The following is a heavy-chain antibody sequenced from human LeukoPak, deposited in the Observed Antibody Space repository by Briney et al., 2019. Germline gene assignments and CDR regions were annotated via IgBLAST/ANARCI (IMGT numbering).Heavy chain of an antibody. Sequence: PSETLSLTCAVSGGSINNYKWWSWIRQSPGKGLEWVSAISGSGDDTYYADSVKGRFTISRDNSRNTLYLQMNSLRAEDTAAYYCAKGSDSSGWTLFDYWGQATLLTVSS. CDR2: ISGSGDDT. D-gene: IGHD6-25*01. J-gene: IGHJ4*02. CDR1: GGSINNYK. CDR3: AKGSDSSGWTLFDY. V-gene: IGHV3-23*01.